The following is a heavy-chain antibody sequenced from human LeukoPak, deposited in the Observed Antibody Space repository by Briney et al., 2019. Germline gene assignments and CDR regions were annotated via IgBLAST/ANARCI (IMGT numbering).Heavy chain of an antibody. D-gene: IGHD2-2*01. V-gene: IGHV4-59*08. J-gene: IGHJ4*02. CDR1: GGSISSYY. CDR3: ARRFGTTGWVDY. CDR2: ILATRST. Sequence: SGTLSLTCTVSGGSISSYYWSWIRQPPGKGLEWIGYILATRSTNYNPSLKSRVTISVDSSKNQFSLKLSSVTAADTAVYYCARRFGTTGWVDYWGQGTLVTSSS.